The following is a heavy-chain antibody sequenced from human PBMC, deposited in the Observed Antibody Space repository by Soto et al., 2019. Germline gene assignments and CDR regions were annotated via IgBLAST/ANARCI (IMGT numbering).Heavy chain of an antibody. D-gene: IGHD3-10*01. CDR1: GFTFSNYA. J-gene: IGHJ4*02. Sequence: EVLLLDSGGGLVQPGGSLRLSCAASGFTFSNYAMTWVRQAPGKGPEWISTINIVGGGTYSADSVTGRFTISRDNTKNTLYLQLNSLRAEDTAVYFCAKERLGRGIDYWGQGILVTVSS. CDR2: INIVGGGT. V-gene: IGHV3-23*01. CDR3: AKERLGRGIDY.